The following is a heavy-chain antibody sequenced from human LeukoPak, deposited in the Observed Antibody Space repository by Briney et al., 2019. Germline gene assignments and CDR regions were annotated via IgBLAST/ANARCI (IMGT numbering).Heavy chain of an antibody. CDR1: GDTFSKYG. Sequence: SVKVSCRSSGDTFSKYGISWVRQAPGQGPEWMGRIVPILGVTSYAQEFQGRVTISADKSTTTAYMELSSLRSEDTAVYYCGRDRAYEGGLDYWGQGTLVTVSS. D-gene: IGHD5-12*01. J-gene: IGHJ4*02. CDR2: IVPILGVT. V-gene: IGHV1-69*04. CDR3: GRDRAYEGGLDY.